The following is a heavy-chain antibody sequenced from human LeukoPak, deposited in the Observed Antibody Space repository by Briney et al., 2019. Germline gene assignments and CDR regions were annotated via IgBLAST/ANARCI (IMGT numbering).Heavy chain of an antibody. D-gene: IGHD5-18*01. V-gene: IGHV3-48*03. CDR3: ARMNTVLVNGLNSYYYMDV. J-gene: IGHJ6*03. Sequence: GGSLRLSCAASGFTFSSYEMNWVRQAPGKGLQWVSYISSSGSTRYYAESVKGRFTISRDNTRNSLYLQMNSLRAEDTALYYCARMNTVLVNGLNSYYYMDVWGKGTTVTISS. CDR1: GFTFSSYE. CDR2: ISSSGSTR.